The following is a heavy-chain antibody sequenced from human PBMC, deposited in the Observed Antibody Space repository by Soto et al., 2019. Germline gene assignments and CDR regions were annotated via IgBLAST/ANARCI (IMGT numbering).Heavy chain of an antibody. CDR1: GYTFTSYA. CDR2: INAGNGNT. D-gene: IGHD2-21*02. Sequence: ASVKVSCKASGYTFTSYAMHWVRQAPGQRLEWMGWINAGNGNTKYSQKFQGRVTITRDTSASTAYMELSSLRSEDTAVYYCARDRRGGHILVVTAIDYWGQGTLVTVSS. V-gene: IGHV1-3*01. CDR3: ARDRRGGHILVVTAIDY. J-gene: IGHJ4*02.